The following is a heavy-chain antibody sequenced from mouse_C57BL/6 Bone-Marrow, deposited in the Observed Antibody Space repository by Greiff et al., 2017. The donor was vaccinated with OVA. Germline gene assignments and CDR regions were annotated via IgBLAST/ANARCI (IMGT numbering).Heavy chain of an antibody. CDR2: IWWDDDK. CDR3: ARIGNDLYAMDY. CDR1: GFSLSTFGMG. J-gene: IGHJ4*01. V-gene: IGHV8-8*01. Sequence: QVTLKVSGPGILQPSQTLSLTCSFSGFSLSTFGMGVGWIRQPSGKGLEWLAHIWWDDDKYYNPALKSRLTISKDTSKNQGILKIANVDTADTATYYCARIGNDLYAMDYWGQGTSVTVSS.